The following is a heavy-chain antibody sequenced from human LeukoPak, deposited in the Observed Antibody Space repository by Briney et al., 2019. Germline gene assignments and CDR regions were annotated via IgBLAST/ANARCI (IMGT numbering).Heavy chain of an antibody. CDR1: GFTVSSNY. CDR3: AREMEAAGTLVFDY. Sequence: GGSLRLSCAASGFTVSSNYMSWVRQALGKGLEWVSVIYSGGSTYYADSVKGRFTISRDNSKNTLYLQMNSLRAEDTAVYYCAREMEAAGTLVFDYWGQGTLVTVSS. V-gene: IGHV3-66*01. CDR2: IYSGGST. D-gene: IGHD6-13*01. J-gene: IGHJ4*02.